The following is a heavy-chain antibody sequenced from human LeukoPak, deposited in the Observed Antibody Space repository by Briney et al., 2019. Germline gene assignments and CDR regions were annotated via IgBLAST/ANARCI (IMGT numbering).Heavy chain of an antibody. CDR3: ARAEFYDGGTGSYHFPHAFDI. Sequence: ASVKVSCKASGYTFTGYYMHWVRQAPGQGLEWMGRLNVNTGDTNYAQKFQGRVTMTRDPSLTTVYRELSRLRSDATAVYSCARAEFYDGGTGSYHFPHAFDIWGQGTMVTVSS. D-gene: IGHD3-16*01. J-gene: IGHJ3*02. CDR2: LNVNTGDT. V-gene: IGHV1-2*06. CDR1: GYTFTGYY.